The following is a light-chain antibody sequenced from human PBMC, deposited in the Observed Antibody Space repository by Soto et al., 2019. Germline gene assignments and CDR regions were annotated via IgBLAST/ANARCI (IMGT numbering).Light chain of an antibody. V-gene: IGKV3D-20*02. CDR1: QTVSRSY. J-gene: IGKJ3*01. CDR2: GAS. CDR3: QQRDFWPPLVT. Sequence: EIVLTQSPGTLSLSPGGRATLSCRASQTVSRSYFAWYQQKPGQAPRLLIYGASARATGIPDRFSGTGSGTESTLTISRLEPEDFAVYYCQQRDFWPPLVTFGPGTKVEIK.